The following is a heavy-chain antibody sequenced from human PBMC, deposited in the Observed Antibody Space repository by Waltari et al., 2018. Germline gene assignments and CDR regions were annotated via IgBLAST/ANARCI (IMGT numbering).Heavy chain of an antibody. CDR1: GGSFSGYY. Sequence: QVQLQQWGAGLLKPSETLSLTCAVYGGSFSGYYWSWTRQPPGKGLEWIGEINHSGSTNYNPSLKSRVTISVDTSKNQFSLKLSSVTAADTAVYYCASITMVRGVIDYWGQGTLVTVSS. J-gene: IGHJ4*02. D-gene: IGHD3-10*01. CDR3: ASITMVRGVIDY. V-gene: IGHV4-34*01. CDR2: INHSGST.